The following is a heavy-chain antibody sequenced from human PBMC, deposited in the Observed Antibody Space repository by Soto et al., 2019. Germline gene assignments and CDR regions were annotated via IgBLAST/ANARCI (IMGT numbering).Heavy chain of an antibody. CDR2: IWYDGSNK. CDR1: GFTFSSYG. CDR3: ADLVGATHNPDY. V-gene: IGHV3-33*01. J-gene: IGHJ4*02. D-gene: IGHD1-26*01. Sequence: GGSLRLSCAASGFTFSSYGMHWVRQAPGKGLEWVAVIWYDGSNKYYADSVKGRFTISRDNSKNTLYLQMNSLRAEDTAVYYCADLVGATHNPDYWGQGTLVTVSS.